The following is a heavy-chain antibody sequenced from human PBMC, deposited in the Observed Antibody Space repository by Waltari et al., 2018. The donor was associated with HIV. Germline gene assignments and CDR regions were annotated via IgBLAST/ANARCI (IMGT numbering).Heavy chain of an antibody. CDR1: GGSISSYY. J-gene: IGHJ4*02. Sequence: VQLQESGPGLVKPSETLSLTCTVSGGSISSYYWSWIRQPPGKGLEWIGYIYYSGSTNYNPSLKSRVTISVDTSKNQFSLKLSSVTAADTAVYYCARDYDSSGYTFDYWGQGTLVTVSS. D-gene: IGHD3-22*01. CDR2: IYYSGST. V-gene: IGHV4-59*12. CDR3: ARDYDSSGYTFDY.